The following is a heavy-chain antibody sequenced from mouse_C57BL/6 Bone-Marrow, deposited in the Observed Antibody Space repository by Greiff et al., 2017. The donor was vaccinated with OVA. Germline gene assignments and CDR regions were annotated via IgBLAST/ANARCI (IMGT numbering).Heavy chain of an antibody. D-gene: IGHD1-1*01. Sequence: VKLQQSGAELARPGASVKLSCKASGYTFTSDGISWVKQRTGQGLEWIGEIYPKSGNTYYNEKFKGKATLTADKSSSTAYMEIRSLTSEVSAVYFCARFSPDYYGSSGFDYWGQGTTLTVSS. V-gene: IGHV1-81*01. CDR1: GYTFTSDG. CDR2: IYPKSGNT. CDR3: ARFSPDYYGSSGFDY. J-gene: IGHJ2*01.